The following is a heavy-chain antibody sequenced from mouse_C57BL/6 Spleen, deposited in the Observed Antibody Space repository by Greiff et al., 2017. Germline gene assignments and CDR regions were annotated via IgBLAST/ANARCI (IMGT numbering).Heavy chain of an antibody. CDR1: GFTFSSYA. CDR2: ISDGGSYT. D-gene: IGHD3-2*02. Sequence: EVQLVESGGGLVKPGGSLKLSCAASGFTFSSYAMSWVRQTPEKRLEWVATISDGGSYTYYPDNVKGRFTISRDNAKNNLYLQMSHLKSEDTAMXYCARDPAQATYDYAMDYWGQGTSVTVSS. CDR3: ARDPAQATYDYAMDY. J-gene: IGHJ4*01. V-gene: IGHV5-4*01.